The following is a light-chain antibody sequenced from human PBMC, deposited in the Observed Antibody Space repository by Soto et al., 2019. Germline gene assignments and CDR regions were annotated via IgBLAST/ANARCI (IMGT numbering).Light chain of an antibody. CDR3: AAWYDSLNNYV. V-gene: IGLV1-44*01. CDR1: SSNFGSNP. Sequence: QSVLTQPPSASGTPGQRVTISCSGSSSNFGSNPVNWYQQFPGTAPKLLIYNDYQRPSGVPVRFSGSKSGTSASLAISGLQSEDEADYYCAAWYDSLNNYVFGTGTKLTVL. CDR2: NDY. J-gene: IGLJ1*01.